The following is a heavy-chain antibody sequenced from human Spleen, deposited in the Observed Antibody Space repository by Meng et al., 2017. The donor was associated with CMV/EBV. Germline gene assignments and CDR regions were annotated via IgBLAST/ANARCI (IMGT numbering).Heavy chain of an antibody. V-gene: IGHV3-21*04. CDR2: ISSSSSYI. D-gene: IGHD6-13*01. J-gene: IGHJ2*01. CDR1: GFTFSSYS. Sequence: GESLKISCAASGFTFSSYSMNWVRQAPGKGLEWVSSISSSSSYIYYADSVKGRFTISRDNAKNSLYLQMNSLRAEDTAVYYCARYSSSWPRVYFDLWGRGTLVTVSS. CDR3: ARYSSSWPRVYFDL.